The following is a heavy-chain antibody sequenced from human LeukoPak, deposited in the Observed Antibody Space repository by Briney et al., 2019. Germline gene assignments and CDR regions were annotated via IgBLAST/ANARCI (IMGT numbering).Heavy chain of an antibody. D-gene: IGHD5-18*01. Sequence: GGSLRLSCAASGFTFGTYTMNWVRQAPGKGLEWVSSISISSTYRYYADSVKGRFTMSRDNAKNSLFLQMNSLRAEDTAVYYCARDQPDTAFDYWGQGTLVTVTS. CDR2: ISISSTYR. J-gene: IGHJ4*02. V-gene: IGHV3-21*01. CDR1: GFTFGTYT. CDR3: ARDQPDTAFDY.